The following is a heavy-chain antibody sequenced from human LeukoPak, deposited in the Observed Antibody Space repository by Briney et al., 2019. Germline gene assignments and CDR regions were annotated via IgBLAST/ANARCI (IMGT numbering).Heavy chain of an antibody. CDR3: ARHTLGIAAAGKWFDP. CDR2: MYYSGST. J-gene: IGHJ5*02. D-gene: IGHD6-13*01. CDR1: GGSISSSSYY. Sequence: SETLSLTCTVPGGSISSSSYYWGWIRQPPGKGLEWIGSMYYSGSTYYNPSLKSRVTISVDTSKNQFSLKLSSVTAADTAVYCCARHTLGIAAAGKWFDPWGQGTLVTVSS. V-gene: IGHV4-39*01.